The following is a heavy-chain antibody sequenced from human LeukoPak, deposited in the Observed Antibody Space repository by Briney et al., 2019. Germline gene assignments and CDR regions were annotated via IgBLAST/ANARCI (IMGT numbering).Heavy chain of an antibody. Sequence: PGGSLRLSCEASGFTFSNYSMNWVRQAPGKGLEWVSYIRSSSSTIYYADSVKGRFTISRDNAKNSLYLQMNSLRAEDTAVYYCASYDYGGKGDDYWGQGTLVTVSS. J-gene: IGHJ4*02. D-gene: IGHD4-23*01. V-gene: IGHV3-48*01. CDR1: GFTFSNYS. CDR3: ASYDYGGKGDDY. CDR2: IRSSSSTI.